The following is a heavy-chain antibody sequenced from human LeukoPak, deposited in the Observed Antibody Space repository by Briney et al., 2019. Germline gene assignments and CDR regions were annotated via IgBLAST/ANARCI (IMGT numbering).Heavy chain of an antibody. CDR1: GFTFSSYS. V-gene: IGHV3-21*01. Sequence: PGGSLRLSCAASGFTFSSYSMNWVRQAPGKGLEWVSSISSSSSYIYHADSVKGRFTISRDNAKNSLYLQMNSLRAEDTAVYYCARYGSGSYYNDYWGQGTLVTVSS. J-gene: IGHJ4*02. D-gene: IGHD3-10*01. CDR2: ISSSSSYI. CDR3: ARYGSGSYYNDY.